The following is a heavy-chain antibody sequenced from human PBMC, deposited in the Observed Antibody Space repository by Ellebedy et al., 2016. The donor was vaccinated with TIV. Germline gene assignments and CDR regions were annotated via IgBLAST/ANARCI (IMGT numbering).Heavy chain of an antibody. CDR3: ARDPGIAEAGTLPPNIGFDL. J-gene: IGHJ4*02. CDR2: IWYDGTKK. D-gene: IGHD6-19*01. CDR1: GFTFSIYG. Sequence: GESLKISCAASGFTFSIYGMQWVRQAPGKGLEWVAVIWYDGTKKFYAESVKGRFTISRDNSKNTLYLQMNSLRAEDTAVYHCARDPGIAEAGTLPPNIGFDLWGQGTLVTVSS. V-gene: IGHV3-33*01.